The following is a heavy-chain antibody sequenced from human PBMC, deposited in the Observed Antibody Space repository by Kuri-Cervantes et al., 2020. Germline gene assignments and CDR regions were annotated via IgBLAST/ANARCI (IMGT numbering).Heavy chain of an antibody. D-gene: IGHD3-10*01. CDR3: ARDKPYGSGTGNWFDP. CDR1: GYTFTTYA. Sequence: ASVKVSCKASGYTFTTYAIHWVRQAPGQRPEWMGWINGGIGNTKYSQKFQGRVTFTRDTSASLTYMELRYLTSEDTAVYYCARDKPYGSGTGNWFDPWGQETLVTVSS. V-gene: IGHV1-3*01. J-gene: IGHJ5*02. CDR2: INGGIGNT.